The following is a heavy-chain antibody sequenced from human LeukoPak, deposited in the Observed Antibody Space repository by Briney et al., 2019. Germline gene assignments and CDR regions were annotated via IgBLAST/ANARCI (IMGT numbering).Heavy chain of an antibody. CDR2: IKQDGSEK. V-gene: IGHV3-7*01. CDR3: ARESSSSWYPRSRYYYYYMDV. Sequence: QPGGSLRLSCAASGFTFSSYWMSWVRQAPGKGLEWVANIKQDGSEKYYVDSVKGRFTISRDNAKNSLYLQMNSLRAEDTAVYYCARESSSSWYPRSRYYYYYMDVWGKGTTVTVSS. J-gene: IGHJ6*03. CDR1: GFTFSSYW. D-gene: IGHD6-13*01.